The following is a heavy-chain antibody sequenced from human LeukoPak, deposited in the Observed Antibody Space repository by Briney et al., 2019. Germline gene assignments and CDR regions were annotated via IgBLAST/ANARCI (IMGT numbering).Heavy chain of an antibody. Sequence: SETLSLTCTVSGGSISSYYWSWIRQPAGKGLEWIGRIYTSGSTNYNPSLKSRVTMSVDTSKNQFSLKLSSVTAADTAVYYCARFSIVAATGSFDYWGQGTLVTVSS. CDR3: ARFSIVAATGSFDY. J-gene: IGHJ4*02. V-gene: IGHV4-4*07. CDR1: GGSISSYY. CDR2: IYTSGST. D-gene: IGHD2-15*01.